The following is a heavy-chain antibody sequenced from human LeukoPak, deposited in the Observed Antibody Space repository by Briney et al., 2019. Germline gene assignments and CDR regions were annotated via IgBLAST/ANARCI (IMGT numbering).Heavy chain of an antibody. V-gene: IGHV1-69*13. Sequence: ASVKVSCKASGGTFSSYAISWVRQAPGQGLEWMGGIIPIFGTANYAQKFQGRVTITADESTSTAYMELSSLRSEDTAVYYCAREEVAGTPTIYYYYGMDVWGQGTTVTVSS. CDR3: AREEVAGTPTIYYYYGMDV. D-gene: IGHD5-12*01. J-gene: IGHJ6*02. CDR2: IIPIFGTA. CDR1: GGTFSSYA.